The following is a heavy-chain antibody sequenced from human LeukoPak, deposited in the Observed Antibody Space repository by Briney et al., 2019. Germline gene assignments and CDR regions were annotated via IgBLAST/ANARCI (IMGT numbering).Heavy chain of an antibody. CDR2: ISGSGGDI. V-gene: IGHV3-11*01. D-gene: IGHD1-26*01. J-gene: IGHJ4*02. CDR3: ARDIRAVGVTLYFDY. Sequence: GGSLRLSCAASGFTFSNYYMSWIRQTPGKGLEWLSYISGSGGDIHYADSVKGRFTISRDNAKNSLYLQMNSLRAEDTAFYYCARDIRAVGVTLYFDYWGQGIVVTV. CDR1: GFTFSNYY.